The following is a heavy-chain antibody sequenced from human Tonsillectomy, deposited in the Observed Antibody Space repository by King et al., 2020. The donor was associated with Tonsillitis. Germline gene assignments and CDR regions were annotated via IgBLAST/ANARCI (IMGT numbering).Heavy chain of an antibody. D-gene: IGHD2-8*01. CDR2: IYFNENT. J-gene: IGHJ4*02. CDR1: GDSISGYY. CDR3: ARDRHQGSTKFDY. Sequence: QLQESGPGLLKPSETLSLTCTVSGDSISGYYWTWIRQPAGKGLEWIGRIYFNENTDYNPSPKSRVTMSVDTSKNQFSLKLTPVTAADTAVYYCARDRHQGSTKFDYWGPGTLVTVSS. V-gene: IGHV4-4*07.